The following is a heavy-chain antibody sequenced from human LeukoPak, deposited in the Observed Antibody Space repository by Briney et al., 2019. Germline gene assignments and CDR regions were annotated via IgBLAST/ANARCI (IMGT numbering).Heavy chain of an antibody. D-gene: IGHD2-2*01. CDR3: ARDTSCSSTSCPPPPYYYYGMDV. V-gene: IGHV3-48*03. CDR1: GFTFSSYE. Sequence: SGGSLRLSCAASGFTFSSYEMNWVRQAPGKGLEWVSYISSSGSTIYCADSVKGRFTISRDNAKNSLYLQMNSLRAEDTAVYYCARDTSCSSTSCPPPPYYYYGMDVWGKGTTVTVSS. CDR2: ISSSGSTI. J-gene: IGHJ6*04.